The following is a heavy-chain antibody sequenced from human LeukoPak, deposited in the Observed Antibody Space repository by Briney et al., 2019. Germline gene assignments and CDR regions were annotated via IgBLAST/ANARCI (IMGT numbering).Heavy chain of an antibody. V-gene: IGHV4-61*01. D-gene: IGHD3-10*01. J-gene: IGHJ4*02. Sequence: PSETLSLTCTVSGGSVSSGSDYCSWIRQPPGKGLEWIGHISYSGSTNYNPSLKSRVTISLDTSKNQLSLKLSSVTTADTAVYYCARGQAALWFGELWGQGTLVTVSS. CDR3: ARGQAALWFGEL. CDR2: ISYSGST. CDR1: GGSVSSGSDY.